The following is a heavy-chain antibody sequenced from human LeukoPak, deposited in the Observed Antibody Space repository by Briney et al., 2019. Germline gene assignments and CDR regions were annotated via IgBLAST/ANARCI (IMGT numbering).Heavy chain of an antibody. CDR3: ARGGGSYTIGY. CDR2: ISYDGSNK. J-gene: IGHJ4*02. Sequence: GSLRLSCAASGFTFSSYAMHWVRQAPGKGLEWVAVISYDGSNKYYADSVKGRFTISRDNSKNTLYLQMNSLRAEDTAVYYCARGGGSYTIGYWGQGTLDTVSS. V-gene: IGHV3-30*04. D-gene: IGHD1-26*01. CDR1: GFTFSSYA.